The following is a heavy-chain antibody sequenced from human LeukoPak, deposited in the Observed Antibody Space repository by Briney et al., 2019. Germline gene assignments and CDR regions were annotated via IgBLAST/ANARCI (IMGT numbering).Heavy chain of an antibody. D-gene: IGHD5-12*01. CDR3: AIWLGPSYYYYYMDV. CDR1: AGTFSSYA. J-gene: IGHJ6*03. Sequence: SVQVSYKASAGTFSSYAISWRRQAPGQGLEWLGGIIPIFGIANYAQKCEGRVTITADEATSTAYMELSRLRSEDTAVYYCAIWLGPSYYYYYMDVWGKGTTVTVSS. CDR2: IIPIFGIA. V-gene: IGHV1-69*13.